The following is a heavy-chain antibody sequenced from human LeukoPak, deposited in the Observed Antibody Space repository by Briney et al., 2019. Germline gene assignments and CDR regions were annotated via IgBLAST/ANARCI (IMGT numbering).Heavy chain of an antibody. J-gene: IGHJ4*02. CDR2: IYHSGST. CDR3: ARGPDYYDSSGYSY. CDR1: GFTVSSSYM. V-gene: IGHV4-4*02. D-gene: IGHD3-22*01. Sequence: PGGSLRLSCAASGFTVSSSYMSWVRQPPGKGLEWIGEIYHSGSTNYNPSLKSRVTISVDKSKNQFSLKLSSVTAADTAVYYCARGPDYYDSSGYSYWGQGTLVTVSS.